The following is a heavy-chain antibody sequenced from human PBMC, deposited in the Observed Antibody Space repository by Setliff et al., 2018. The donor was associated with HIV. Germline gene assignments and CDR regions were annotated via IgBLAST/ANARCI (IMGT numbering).Heavy chain of an antibody. CDR3: ATNPEMATINYYYYYMDV. Sequence: SVKVSCKASGGSFSSYGLSWVRQAPGQGLEWMGGIMPIFGTANYAQKFQGRVTITADESTSTVYMELSSLRSEDTAVYYCATNPEMATINYYYYYMDVWGKGTTVTVSS. J-gene: IGHJ6*03. D-gene: IGHD5-12*01. CDR1: GGSFSSYG. CDR2: IMPIFGTA. V-gene: IGHV1-69*13.